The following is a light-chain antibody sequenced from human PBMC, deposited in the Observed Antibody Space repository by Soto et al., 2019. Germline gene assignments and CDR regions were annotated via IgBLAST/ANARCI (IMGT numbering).Light chain of an antibody. J-gene: IGKJ1*01. CDR2: GAS. CDR3: QQYGSSRWT. Sequence: EVVLTQSPATLSLSPGERATLSCMSSENVRNSYLAWYQQKPGQAPRLLIYGASSRATGIPDRFSGSGSGTDFTLTISRLEPEDFAVYYCQQYGSSRWTFGQGTKVDIK. CDR1: ENVRNSY. V-gene: IGKV3-20*01.